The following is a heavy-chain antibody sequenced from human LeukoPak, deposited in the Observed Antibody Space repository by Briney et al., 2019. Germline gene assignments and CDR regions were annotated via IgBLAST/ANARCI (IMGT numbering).Heavy chain of an antibody. CDR2: IYYTGST. V-gene: IGHV4-59*08. CDR3: ARHRAYSSPSPFDY. D-gene: IGHD6-6*01. CDR1: GGSISSLY. Sequence: PSETLSLTCSVSGGSISSLYWIWIRQPPGKGLEWIGYIYYTGSTNYNPSLKSRVTMFVDMSKNQFSLRLSSVAAADTAVYHCARHRAYSSPSPFDYWGQGTLVTVSS. J-gene: IGHJ4*02.